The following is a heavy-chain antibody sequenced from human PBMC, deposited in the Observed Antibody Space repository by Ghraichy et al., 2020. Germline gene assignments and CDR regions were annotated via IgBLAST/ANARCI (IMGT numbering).Heavy chain of an antibody. D-gene: IGHD2-15*01. CDR2: ISGSGGST. V-gene: IGHV3-23*01. CDR3: AKGRSGAEYFQH. J-gene: IGHJ1*01. CDR1: GFTFSSYA. Sequence: LSLTCAASGFTFSSYAMSWVRQAPGKGLEWVSAISGSGGSTYYADSVKGRFTISRDNSKNTLYLQMNSLRAEDTAVYYCAKGRSGAEYFQHWGQGTLVTVSS.